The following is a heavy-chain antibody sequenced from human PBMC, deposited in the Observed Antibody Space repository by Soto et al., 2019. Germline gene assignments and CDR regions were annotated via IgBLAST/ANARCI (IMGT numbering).Heavy chain of an antibody. CDR2: INHSGST. CDR1: GGSFRGYY. J-gene: IGHJ6*02. Sequence: SETLSPTCAGYGGSFRGYYWSWIRPPPGKGLEWIGEINHSGSTNYNPSLKSRVTISVDTSKNQFSLKLSSVTAADTAVYYCARVSGVVITYYYYYYGMDVWGQGTTVTVS. V-gene: IGHV4-34*01. CDR3: ARVSGVVITYYYYYYGMDV. D-gene: IGHD3-3*01.